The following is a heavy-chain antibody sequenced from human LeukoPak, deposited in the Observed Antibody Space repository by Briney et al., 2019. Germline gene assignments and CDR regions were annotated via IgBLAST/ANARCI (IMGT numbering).Heavy chain of an antibody. CDR2: ITSSSTYI. D-gene: IGHD6-13*01. J-gene: IGHJ4*02. Sequence: GGSLRLSCAASGFTFSSYSMNWVRQAPGKGLEWVSFITSSSTYIYYADSEKGRFTISRDNAKNLLYLQMNSLRAEDTAVYFCARVWSPPYTSSWPYYFDFWGQGTLVTVSS. CDR3: ARVWSPPYTSSWPYYFDF. V-gene: IGHV3-21*06. CDR1: GFTFSSYS.